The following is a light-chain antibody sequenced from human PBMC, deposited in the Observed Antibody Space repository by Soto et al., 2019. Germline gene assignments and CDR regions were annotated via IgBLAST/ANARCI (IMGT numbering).Light chain of an antibody. Sequence: EIVLTQSPATLSLSPGERATLSCRASQSISNYLAWYQQKPGQAPRLLIYDASNRATGTPARFSGSGSGTDFTLTISSLEPEDFAVYYCQQRSAWYTFGQGTNLEIK. CDR1: QSISNY. J-gene: IGKJ2*01. CDR3: QQRSAWYT. V-gene: IGKV3-11*01. CDR2: DAS.